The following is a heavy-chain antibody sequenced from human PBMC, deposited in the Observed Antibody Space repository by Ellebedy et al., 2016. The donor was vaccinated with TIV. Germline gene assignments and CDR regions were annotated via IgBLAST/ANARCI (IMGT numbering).Heavy chain of an antibody. CDR2: VYYSGSP. J-gene: IGHJ4*02. D-gene: IGHD2-21*02. V-gene: IGHV4-39*01. Sequence: MPSDTLSLTCSVSGCSVSSTRYYWAWIRQPPGKGLEYIGSVYYSGSPYYNPSFKSRVTLSADTSKNQFSLNLRTVTAADTAVYYCARTDPWQPIDDWGQGILVSVSS. CDR1: GCSVSSTRYY. CDR3: ARTDPWQPIDD.